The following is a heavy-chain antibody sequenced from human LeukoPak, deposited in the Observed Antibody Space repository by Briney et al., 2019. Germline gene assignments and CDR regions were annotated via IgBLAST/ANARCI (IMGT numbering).Heavy chain of an antibody. V-gene: IGHV4-59*01. CDR1: GGSISSYY. CDR2: IYYSGSA. CDR3: ARDYHYDGNRVGFDY. Sequence: SETLSLTCTVSGGSISSYYWSWIRQPPGKGLEWIGYIYYSGSANYNPSLKSRVTISVDTSKNQFSLKLSSVTAADTAVYYCARDYHYDGNRVGFDYWGQGTLVTVSS. D-gene: IGHD3-22*01. J-gene: IGHJ4*02.